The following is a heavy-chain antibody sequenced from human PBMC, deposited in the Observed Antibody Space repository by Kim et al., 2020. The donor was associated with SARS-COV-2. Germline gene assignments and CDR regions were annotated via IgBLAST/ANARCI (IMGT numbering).Heavy chain of an antibody. CDR3: ARVWEYSSSRLRPYYYYGVDV. CDR1: GFTFSSYS. Sequence: GGSLRLSCAASGFTFSSYSMNWDRQAPGKGLEWVSSISSSSSYIYYADSVKGRFTISRDNAKNSLYLQMNSLRAEDTAVYYCARVWEYSSSRLRPYYYYGVDVWGQGTTVTVSS. D-gene: IGHD6-13*01. J-gene: IGHJ6*02. CDR2: ISSSSSYI. V-gene: IGHV3-21*01.